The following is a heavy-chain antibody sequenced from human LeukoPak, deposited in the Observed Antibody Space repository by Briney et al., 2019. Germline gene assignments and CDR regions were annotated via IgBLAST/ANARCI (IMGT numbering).Heavy chain of an antibody. J-gene: IGHJ5*02. V-gene: IGHV1-3*01. CDR3: ARDPDSSSWDGGFWFDP. D-gene: IGHD6-13*01. Sequence: ASVKVSCKSSGYTFTSYAMHWVRQAPGQRLEWMGWINAGNGNTKYSQKFQGRVTITRDTSASTAYMELSSLRSEDTAVYYCARDPDSSSWDGGFWFDPWGQGTLVTVSS. CDR2: INAGNGNT. CDR1: GYTFTSYA.